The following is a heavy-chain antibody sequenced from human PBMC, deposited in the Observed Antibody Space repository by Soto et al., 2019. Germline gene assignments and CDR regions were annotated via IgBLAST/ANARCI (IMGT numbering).Heavy chain of an antibody. CDR2: ISGSGDTT. CDR1: GFTFRSYA. Sequence: GGSLRLSCAASGFTFRSYAMNWVRQAPGKGLEWVSSISGSGDTTHYADSVTGRFTISRDNSKNTLYLQMISLRAEDTAVYYCVNPTYFITSGRTDPPDHWGRGTLVTVSS. J-gene: IGHJ4*02. V-gene: IGHV3-23*01. CDR3: VNPTYFITSGRTDPPDH. D-gene: IGHD3-10*01.